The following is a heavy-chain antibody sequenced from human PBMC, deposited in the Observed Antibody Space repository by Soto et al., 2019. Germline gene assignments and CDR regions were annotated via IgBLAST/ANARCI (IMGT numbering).Heavy chain of an antibody. D-gene: IGHD3-9*01. Sequence: ASVKVSCKASGYTFTSYAMHWVRQAPGQRLEWMGWINAGNGNTKYSQKFQGRVTITRDTSASTAYMELSSLRSEDTAVYYCALRSPVPYHDILEGMDVWGQGTTVTVSS. CDR2: INAGNGNT. J-gene: IGHJ6*02. CDR3: ALRSPVPYHDILEGMDV. V-gene: IGHV1-3*01. CDR1: GYTFTSYA.